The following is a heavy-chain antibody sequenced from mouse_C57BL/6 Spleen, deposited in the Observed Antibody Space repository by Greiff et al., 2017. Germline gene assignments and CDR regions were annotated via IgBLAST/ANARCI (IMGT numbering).Heavy chain of an antibody. CDR1: GYSITSGYD. J-gene: IGHJ4*01. CDR2: ISYSGST. Sequence: VQLKESGPGMVKPSQSLSLTCTVTGYSITSGYDWHWIRHFPGNKLEWMGYISYSGSTNYNPSLKSRISITHDTSKNHFFLKLNSVTTEDTDTYDCAKGGLDYAMDYWGQGTSVTVSS. D-gene: IGHD2-4*01. V-gene: IGHV3-1*01. CDR3: AKGGLDYAMDY.